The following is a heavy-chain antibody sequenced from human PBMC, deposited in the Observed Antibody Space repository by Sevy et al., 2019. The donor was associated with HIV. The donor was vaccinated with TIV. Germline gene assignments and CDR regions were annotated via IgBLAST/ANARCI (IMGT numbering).Heavy chain of an antibody. CDR1: GFTFSSYA. CDR2: ISGSGGST. V-gene: IGHV3-23*01. Sequence: GGSLRLSCAASGFTFSSYAMSWVRQAPGKGLEWVSAISGSGGSTYYADSVKGRFTISRDNSKNTLYLQMNSLRAEDTAVYYCAKDLSSRSNPHNWFDPWGQGTLVTVSS. D-gene: IGHD6-6*01. CDR3: AKDLSSRSNPHNWFDP. J-gene: IGHJ5*02.